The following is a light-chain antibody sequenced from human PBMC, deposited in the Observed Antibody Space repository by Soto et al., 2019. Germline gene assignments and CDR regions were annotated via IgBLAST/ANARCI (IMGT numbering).Light chain of an antibody. CDR2: LEGSGSY. V-gene: IGLV4-60*03. J-gene: IGLJ3*02. Sequence: QSVLTQSSSASASLGPSVTLTCTLSRGHSSYIIAWHQQQPGKAPRYLMKLEGSGSYNKGSGVPDRFSGSSSGAVRYLTISHLQSDDEADYYCETWDTNTRVFGGRTKVTVL. CDR1: RGHSSYI. CDR3: ETWDTNTRV.